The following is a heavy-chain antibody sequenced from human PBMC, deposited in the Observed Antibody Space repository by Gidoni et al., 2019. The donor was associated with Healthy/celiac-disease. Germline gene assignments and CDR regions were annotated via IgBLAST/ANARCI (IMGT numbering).Heavy chain of an antibody. D-gene: IGHD3-22*01. J-gene: IGHJ4*02. Sequence: QVQLVAVGGSAVQPGGFLRLSCAAPRFTFPNLAMHWVRQAPGKGLEWVAVISYDGSNKYYADSVKGRFTISRDNSKNTLYLQMNSLRAEDTAVYYCARGPITMIVVVITTFDYWGQGTLVTVSS. CDR1: RFTFPNLA. V-gene: IGHV3-30-3*01. CDR3: ARGPITMIVVVITTFDY. CDR2: ISYDGSNK.